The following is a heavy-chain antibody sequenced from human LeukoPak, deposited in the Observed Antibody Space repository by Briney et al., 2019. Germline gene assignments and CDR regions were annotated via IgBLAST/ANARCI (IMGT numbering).Heavy chain of an antibody. J-gene: IGHJ4*02. D-gene: IGHD4-23*01. CDR1: GFTFSSYW. V-gene: IGHV3-7*01. Sequence: PGGSLRLSCAASGFTFSSYWMSWVRQAPGKGLEWVANIKQDGSAKYYVDSVKGRFTISRDNSKNTLYLQMNSLRAEDTAVYYCAKVRGFGGNSVQPFDYWGQGTLVTVSS. CDR2: IKQDGSAK. CDR3: AKVRGFGGNSVQPFDY.